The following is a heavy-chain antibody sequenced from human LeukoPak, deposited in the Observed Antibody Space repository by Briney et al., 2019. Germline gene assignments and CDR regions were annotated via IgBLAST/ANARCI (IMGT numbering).Heavy chain of an antibody. V-gene: IGHV1-69*05. CDR2: IIPIFGTA. CDR1: GGTLSSYA. J-gene: IGHJ4*02. CDR3: ARSSIPTSRKYSSSEYFDY. Sequence: SVKVSCKASGGTLSSYAISWVRQAPGQGLEWMGGIIPIFGTANYAQKFQGRVTITTDESTSTAYMELSSLRSEDTAVYYCARSSIPTSRKYSSSEYFDYWGRGTLVTVSS. D-gene: IGHD6-13*01.